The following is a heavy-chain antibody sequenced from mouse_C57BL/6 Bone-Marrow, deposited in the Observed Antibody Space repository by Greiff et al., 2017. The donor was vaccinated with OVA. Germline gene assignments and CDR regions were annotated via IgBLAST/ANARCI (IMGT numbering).Heavy chain of an antibody. Sequence: QVQLKQPGAELVKPGASVKMSCKASGYTFTSYWITWVKQRPGQGLEWIGDIYPGSGSTNYNEKFKSKATLTVDTSSSTAYMQLSSLTSEDSAVYYCARRGLRGNYFDYWGQGTTLTVSS. V-gene: IGHV1-55*01. CDR3: ARRGLRGNYFDY. D-gene: IGHD3-1*01. CDR2: IYPGSGST. CDR1: GYTFTSYW. J-gene: IGHJ2*01.